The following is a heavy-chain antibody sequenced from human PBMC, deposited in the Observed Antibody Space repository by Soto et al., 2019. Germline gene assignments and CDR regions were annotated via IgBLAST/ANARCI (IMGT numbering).Heavy chain of an antibody. CDR2: INPNSGNI. J-gene: IGHJ4*02. D-gene: IGHD3-10*01. Sequence: ASVKVSCKASGDTFTTYDINWLRQATGHGLEWMGWINPNSGNIGYAQRFQGRVTMTRDTAIRTAYMEVSSLRSDDTAVYYCARGRASGSYYLLDYWGQGTLVTVSS. CDR1: GDTFTTYD. V-gene: IGHV1-8*01. CDR3: ARGRASGSYYLLDY.